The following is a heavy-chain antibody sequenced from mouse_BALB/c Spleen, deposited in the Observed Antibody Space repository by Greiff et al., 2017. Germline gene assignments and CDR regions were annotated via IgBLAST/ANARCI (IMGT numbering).Heavy chain of an antibody. CDR2: ISSGSSTI. Sequence: EVMLVESGGGLVQPGGSRKLSCAASGFTFSSFGMHWVRQAPEKGLEWVAYISSGSSTIYYADTVKGRFTISRDNPKNTLFLQMTSLRSEDTAMYYCARSDYGSSYSFFDYWGQGTTLTVSS. CDR3: ARSDYGSSYSFFDY. D-gene: IGHD1-1*01. V-gene: IGHV5-17*02. CDR1: GFTFSSFG. J-gene: IGHJ2*01.